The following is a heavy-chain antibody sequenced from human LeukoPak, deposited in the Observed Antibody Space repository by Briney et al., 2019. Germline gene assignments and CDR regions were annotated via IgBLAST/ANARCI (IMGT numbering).Heavy chain of an antibody. CDR2: IYYSGST. D-gene: IGHD5-24*01. Sequence: SQTLSLTCAVSGGSISSGDYYWSWIRQPPGKGLEWIGCIYYSGSTYFNPSLKSRITMSVDTSKNQFSLKLSSVTAADTAVYYCARSDGFAWGQGTMVTVSS. V-gene: IGHV4-30-4*01. J-gene: IGHJ3*01. CDR3: ARSDGFA. CDR1: GGSISSGDYY.